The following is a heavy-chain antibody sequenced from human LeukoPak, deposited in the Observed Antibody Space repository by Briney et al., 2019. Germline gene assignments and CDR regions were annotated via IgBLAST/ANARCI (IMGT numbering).Heavy chain of an antibody. Sequence: PGGSLRLSCAASGFTFSNYGMHWVRQAPGKGLEWVAFIRYDGSNIYYADSVKGRFTISRDNSKNTLYLQMNSLRAEDTAVYYCAKDDCSSTSCYLRTIFIDYWGQGTLVTVSS. CDR1: GFTFSNYG. CDR2: IRYDGSNI. J-gene: IGHJ4*02. D-gene: IGHD2-2*01. CDR3: AKDDCSSTSCYLRTIFIDY. V-gene: IGHV3-30*02.